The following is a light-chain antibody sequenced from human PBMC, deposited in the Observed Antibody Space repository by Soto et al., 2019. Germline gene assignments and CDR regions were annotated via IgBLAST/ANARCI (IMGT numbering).Light chain of an antibody. CDR2: GAS. CDR1: QSVSSNF. Sequence: EIVLTQSPCTLSLSPGERATLSCRASQSVSSNFLAWYQQKPGQAPRLLIYGASNRATGIPDKFNGSGSGTDFTLTISRLEPEDFAMYYCQQYGSSPRTFGQGTKVDIK. J-gene: IGKJ1*01. V-gene: IGKV3-20*01. CDR3: QQYGSSPRT.